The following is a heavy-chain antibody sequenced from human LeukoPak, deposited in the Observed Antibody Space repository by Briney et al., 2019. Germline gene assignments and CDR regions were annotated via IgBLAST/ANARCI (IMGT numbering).Heavy chain of an antibody. V-gene: IGHV3-21*01. CDR2: ISSSSYI. CDR1: GFTFSSYS. J-gene: IGHJ4*02. CDR3: ARDIVVVPAAIGY. D-gene: IGHD2-2*02. Sequence: GGSLRLSCAASGFTFSSYSMNWVHQAPGKGLEWVSSISSSSYIYYADSVKGRFTISRDNAKNSLYLQMNSLRAEDTAVYYCARDIVVVPAAIGYWGQGTLVTVSS.